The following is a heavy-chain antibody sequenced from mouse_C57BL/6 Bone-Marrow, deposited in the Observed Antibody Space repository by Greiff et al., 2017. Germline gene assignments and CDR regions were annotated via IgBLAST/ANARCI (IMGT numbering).Heavy chain of an antibody. D-gene: IGHD1-1*01. J-gene: IGHJ3*01. Sequence: VQLQQSGAELVRPGASVKLSCTASGFNIKDDYMHWVKQRPEQGLEWIGWIDPENGDTEYASKFQGKATITADTSSNTAYLQLSSLTSEDTAVYYCTTPPDFTTPFWAYWGQGTLVTVSA. V-gene: IGHV14-4*01. CDR1: GFNIKDDY. CDR3: TTPPDFTTPFWAY. CDR2: IDPENGDT.